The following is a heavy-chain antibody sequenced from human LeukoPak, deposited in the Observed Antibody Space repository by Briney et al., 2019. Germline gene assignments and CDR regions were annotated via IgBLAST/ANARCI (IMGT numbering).Heavy chain of an antibody. V-gene: IGHV4-61*02. CDR3: ARESATSGSTD. D-gene: IGHD3-10*01. CDR1: GDSISGNHY. J-gene: IGHJ4*02. CDR2: IFTSGNS. Sequence: PSETLSLTCTVSGDSISGNHYWNWIRQPPGKGLEWIGRIFTSGNSNYNPSLTSRVTISLDTSKDQFSLRLSSVTAADTAFYYCARESATSGSTDWGQGTPVTVSS.